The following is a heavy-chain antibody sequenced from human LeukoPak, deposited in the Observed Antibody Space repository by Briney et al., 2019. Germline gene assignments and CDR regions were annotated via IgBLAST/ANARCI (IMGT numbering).Heavy chain of an antibody. CDR2: IKQDGSGK. CDR1: GFTFSSYW. V-gene: IGHV3-7*01. D-gene: IGHD3-22*01. CDR3: ARDRGYYDSSGYYWNY. Sequence: GGSLRLSCAASGFTFSSYWMSWVRQAPGKGLEWVANIKQDGSGKYYVDSVKGRFTISRDNAKNSLYLQMNSLRAEDTAVYYCARDRGYYDSSGYYWNYWGQGTLVTVSS. J-gene: IGHJ4*02.